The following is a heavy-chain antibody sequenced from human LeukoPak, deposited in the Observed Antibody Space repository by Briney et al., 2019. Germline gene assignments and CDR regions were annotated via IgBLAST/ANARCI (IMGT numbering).Heavy chain of an antibody. Sequence: SETLSLTCTVSGGSISSGGNFWSWIRQRPGKGLEWVGFIYYSGTTYSNPSLKRRVAISADTSKNEFSLKLNSLTAADTAVYYCARGGSGSYYSVYYAVDVWGQGTTVTVS. D-gene: IGHD1-26*01. CDR3: ARGGSGSYYSVYYAVDV. CDR1: GGSISSGGNF. V-gene: IGHV4-31*03. J-gene: IGHJ6*02. CDR2: IYYSGTT.